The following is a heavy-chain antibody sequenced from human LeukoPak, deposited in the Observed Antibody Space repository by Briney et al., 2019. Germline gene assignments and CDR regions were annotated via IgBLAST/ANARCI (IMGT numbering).Heavy chain of an antibody. J-gene: IGHJ4*02. Sequence: GGSLRLSCAASGFTFSDYYMSWIRQAPGKGLEWVSYISSSGSTIYYADSVKGRFTISRDNAKNSLYLQMNSLRAEDTAVYYCARHSSGYSSLTRRFDYWGQGTLVTVSS. V-gene: IGHV3-11*01. CDR1: GFTFSDYY. D-gene: IGHD6-13*01. CDR3: ARHSSGYSSLTRRFDY. CDR2: ISSSGSTI.